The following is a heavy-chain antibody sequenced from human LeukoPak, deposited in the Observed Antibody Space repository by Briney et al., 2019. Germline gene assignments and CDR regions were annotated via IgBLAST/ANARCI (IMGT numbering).Heavy chain of an antibody. CDR2: IYSGDTT. J-gene: IGHJ6*02. CDR1: GFTVSSSY. D-gene: IGHD2-8*01. V-gene: IGHV3-53*01. Sequence: GGSLRLSCAASGFTVSSSYMSWVRQAPGKGLEWVSVIYSGDTTYYADSVKGRFIISRDNPKNTLYLQMYSLRAEDTAVYYCVRDGVSGYYHMDVWGQGTTVTVSS. CDR3: VRDGVSGYYHMDV.